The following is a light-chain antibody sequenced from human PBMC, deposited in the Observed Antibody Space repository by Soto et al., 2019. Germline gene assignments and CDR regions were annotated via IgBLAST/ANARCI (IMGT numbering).Light chain of an antibody. CDR2: SDN. CDR3: AAWDGSLNGPV. Sequence: QSVLTQPPSASGTPGQRVTISCSGSSSNIGSHTVNWYQQLPGTAPKLLIYSDNQRPSGVPGRFSGSKSGTSASLAISGLQSEDEADYYCAAWDGSLNGPVFGGGTKLTVL. CDR1: SSNIGSHT. V-gene: IGLV1-44*01. J-gene: IGLJ2*01.